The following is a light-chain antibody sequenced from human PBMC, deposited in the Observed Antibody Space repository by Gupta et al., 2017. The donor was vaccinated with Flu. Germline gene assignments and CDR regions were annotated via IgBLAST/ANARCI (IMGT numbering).Light chain of an antibody. CDR2: FGS. CDR3: MQALQTPYT. J-gene: IGKJ2*01. Sequence: DLVMTQSPLSLPVTPGEPASISCRSSQRLLHSNGYNYLDWFLQKPGQSPQVLIYFGSNRASGVSDRFSGSGSGTDFTLKISRVEAEDVGIYYCMQALQTPYTFGQGTKLEIK. V-gene: IGKV2-28*01. CDR1: QRLLHSNGYNY.